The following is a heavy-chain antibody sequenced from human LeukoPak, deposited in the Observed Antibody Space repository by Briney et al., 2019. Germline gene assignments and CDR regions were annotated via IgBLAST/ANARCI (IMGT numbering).Heavy chain of an antibody. Sequence: GGSLRLSCAVSGLTLSDVWMNWVRQAPGKGLEWVGRIRSKTAGGTTDFAAPVKGRFTILRDDSENTVYLQMSSLTTEDTAVYYCSQGSGQYFHYWGQGTLVTVSS. V-gene: IGHV3-15*07. CDR1: GLTLSDVW. D-gene: IGHD2-15*01. CDR2: IRSKTAGGTT. J-gene: IGHJ4*02. CDR3: SQGSGQYFHY.